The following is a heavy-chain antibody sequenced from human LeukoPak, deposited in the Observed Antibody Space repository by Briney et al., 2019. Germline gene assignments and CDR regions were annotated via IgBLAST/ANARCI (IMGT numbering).Heavy chain of an antibody. Sequence: PSETPSLTCGVSGGSISSSGYYWAWIRQPPGTGLEWIGSISYTGTTYYNPSLKSRLTISADRSKNQFSLKLTSVTAADTAVYYCARRRIVATIDYWGQGTLVTASS. D-gene: IGHD5-12*01. CDR3: ARRRIVATIDY. CDR1: GGSISSSGYY. J-gene: IGHJ4*02. CDR2: ISYTGTT. V-gene: IGHV4-39*01.